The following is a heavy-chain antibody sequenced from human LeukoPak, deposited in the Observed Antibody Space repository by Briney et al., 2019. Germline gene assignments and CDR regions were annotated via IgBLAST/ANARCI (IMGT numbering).Heavy chain of an antibody. V-gene: IGHV1-18*01. CDR3: ARNGKFDNWFDP. D-gene: IGHD1-26*01. CDR2: ISAYNGNT. J-gene: IGHJ5*02. Sequence: ASVKVSCKASGHTFTSYGISWVRQAPGQGLEWMGWISAYNGNTNYAQKLQGRVTMTTDTSTSTAYLDLGRLTTDDTAVYYCARNGKFDNWFDPWGPGTLVAVSS. CDR1: GHTFTSYG.